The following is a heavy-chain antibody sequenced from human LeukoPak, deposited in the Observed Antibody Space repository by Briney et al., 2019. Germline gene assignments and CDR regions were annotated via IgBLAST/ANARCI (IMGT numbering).Heavy chain of an antibody. D-gene: IGHD1-1*01. J-gene: IGHJ4*02. CDR3: ARHQLNFDY. CDR1: GGSISSSS. CDR2: IDYSGGT. Sequence: PSEALSLTCTVSGGSISSSSWSWIRQPPGRGLEWIGYIDYSGGTNYNPSLKSRVIISVDTSKNQFSLKLSSVTAADTAVYYCARHQLNFDYWGQGILVTVSS. V-gene: IGHV4-59*08.